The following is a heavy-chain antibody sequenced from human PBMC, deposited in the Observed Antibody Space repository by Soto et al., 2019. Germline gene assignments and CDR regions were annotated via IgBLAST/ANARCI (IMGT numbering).Heavy chain of an antibody. D-gene: IGHD1-26*01. V-gene: IGHV2-70*01. CDR2: IDWDDDK. CDR1: GFSLSTSGMC. J-gene: IGHJ6*02. Sequence: GPTLVNPTQTLTLTCTFSGFSLSTSGMCVSWIRQPPGKALEWLALIDWDDDKYYSTSLKTRLTISKDTSKNQVVLTMTNMDPVDTATYYCARNYRHGYYYGMDVWGQGTTVTVSS. CDR3: ARNYRHGYYYGMDV.